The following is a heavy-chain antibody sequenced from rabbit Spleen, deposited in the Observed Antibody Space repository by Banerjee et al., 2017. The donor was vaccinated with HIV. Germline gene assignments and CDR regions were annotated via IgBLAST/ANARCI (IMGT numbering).Heavy chain of an antibody. J-gene: IGHJ4*01. D-gene: IGHD4-2*01. CDR3: ARGYAAGLDL. Sequence: QSLEESGGDLVKPGASLTLTCTASGFSFSDTDVMCWVRQAPGKGLEWIACIYPDYIGSTVYASWAKGRFTISKTSSTTVDLKMTSLTDAATATYFCARGYAAGLDLWGPGTLVTVS. V-gene: IGHV1S40*01. CDR1: GFSFSDTDV. CDR2: IYPDYIGST.